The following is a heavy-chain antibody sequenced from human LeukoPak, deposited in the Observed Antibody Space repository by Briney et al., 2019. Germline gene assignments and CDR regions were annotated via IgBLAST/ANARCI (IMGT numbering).Heavy chain of an antibody. D-gene: IGHD4-17*01. J-gene: IGHJ4*02. Sequence: AGGSLRLSCAASGFTFSSYWMHWVRQAPGKGLVWVSRINRDGSSTNYADSVKGRFTISRDNAKNTLYLQMNSLRAEDSAVYYCARNYGDLDYWGQGTLVTVSS. CDR2: INRDGSST. CDR1: GFTFSSYW. CDR3: ARNYGDLDY. V-gene: IGHV3-74*01.